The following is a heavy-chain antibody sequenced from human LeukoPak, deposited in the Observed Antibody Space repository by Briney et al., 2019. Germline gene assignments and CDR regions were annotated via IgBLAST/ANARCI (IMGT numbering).Heavy chain of an antibody. CDR1: GFTFSSYA. V-gene: IGHV3-23*01. CDR3: AKDPLYGDSHNWFDP. Sequence: PGGSLRLSCAASGFTFSSYAMSWVRQAPGKGLEWVSAISGSGGSTYYADSVKGRFTISRDNSKNTLYLQMNSLRAEDTAVYYRAKDPLYGDSHNWFDPWGQGTLVTVSS. CDR2: ISGSGGST. J-gene: IGHJ5*02. D-gene: IGHD4-17*01.